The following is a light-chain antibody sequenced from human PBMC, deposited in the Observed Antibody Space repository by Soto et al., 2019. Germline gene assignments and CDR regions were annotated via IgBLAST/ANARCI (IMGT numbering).Light chain of an antibody. CDR3: AAWDDSLNGL. Sequence: QSVLTQPPSASVTPGQRVTISCSGSSSNIGSNTVNWNQQLPGTAPKLLIYSNNQRPSGVPDRFSGSKSGTSASLAISGLQSEDEADYYCAAWDDSLNGLFGGGTKVTVL. V-gene: IGLV1-44*01. CDR2: SNN. J-gene: IGLJ2*01. CDR1: SSNIGSNT.